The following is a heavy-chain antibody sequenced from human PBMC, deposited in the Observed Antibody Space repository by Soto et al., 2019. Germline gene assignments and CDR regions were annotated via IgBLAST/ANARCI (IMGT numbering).Heavy chain of an antibody. J-gene: IGHJ5*02. CDR1: GFTFSSYG. D-gene: IGHD6-19*01. V-gene: IGHV3-30*18. Sequence: GGSLRLSCAASGFTFSSYGMDWVRQAPGKGLEWVSFISYDGRNKDYADSVKGRFTISRDNSKNTLYLQMNSLRAEDTAVYYCAKDQVSSGWYKWSWFDPWGRGTLVTVSS. CDR2: ISYDGRNK. CDR3: AKDQVSSGWYKWSWFDP.